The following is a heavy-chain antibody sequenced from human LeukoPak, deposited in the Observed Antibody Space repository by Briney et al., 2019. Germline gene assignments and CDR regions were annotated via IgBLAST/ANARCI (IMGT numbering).Heavy chain of an antibody. Sequence: GGSLRLSCAASGFTFSSYAMSWVRQAPGKGLEWVSGISGSAHTTYYVDSVKGRFTISRDNSKNTLYLEMNSLRDEDTAVYYCAKDQNDFWSGYYGLDCWGQGTLVTVSS. CDR2: ISGSAHTT. CDR3: AKDQNDFWSGYYGLDC. J-gene: IGHJ4*02. CDR1: GFTFSSYA. D-gene: IGHD3-3*01. V-gene: IGHV3-23*01.